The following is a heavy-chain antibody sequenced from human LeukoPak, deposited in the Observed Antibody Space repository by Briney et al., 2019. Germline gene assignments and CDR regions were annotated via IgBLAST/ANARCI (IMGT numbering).Heavy chain of an antibody. D-gene: IGHD3-22*01. CDR1: GFTFSSYW. CDR3: AKDSSGYYSDWFDP. J-gene: IGHJ5*02. Sequence: GGSLRLSCAASGFTFSSYWMHWVRQAPGKGLVWVSRINSDGSSTNYADSVKGRFTISRDNAKNTLYLQMNSLRAEDTAVYYCAKDSSGYYSDWFDPWGQGTLVTVSS. V-gene: IGHV3-74*01. CDR2: INSDGSST.